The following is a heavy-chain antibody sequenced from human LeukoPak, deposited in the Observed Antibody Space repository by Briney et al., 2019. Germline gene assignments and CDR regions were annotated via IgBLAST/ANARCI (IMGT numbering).Heavy chain of an antibody. J-gene: IGHJ4*02. CDR2: ISSSGSTI. Sequence: GGSLRLSCAASGFTFSTYIMNWVRQTPGKGLEWVSYISSSGSTIYYADSVKGRFTISRDNAKNSLYLQMNSLRAEDTAVYYCARDSGYSYGNEFDYWGQGTLVTVSS. CDR3: ARDSGYSYGNEFDY. D-gene: IGHD5-18*01. CDR1: GFTFSTYI. V-gene: IGHV3-48*04.